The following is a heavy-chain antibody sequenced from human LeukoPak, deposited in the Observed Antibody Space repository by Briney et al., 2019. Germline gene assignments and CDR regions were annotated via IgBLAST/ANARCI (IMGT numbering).Heavy chain of an antibody. CDR2: ISSSSSYI. D-gene: IGHD3-10*01. Sequence: PSETLSLTCTVSGGSISSSSYYWGWIRQPPGKGLEWASSISSSSSYIYYADSVKGRFTISRDNAKNSLYLQMNSLRAEDTAVYYCSRSDYGSGPRTLWGQGTLVTVSS. V-gene: IGHV3-21*01. CDR3: SRSDYGSGPRTL. J-gene: IGHJ4*02. CDR1: GGSISSSS.